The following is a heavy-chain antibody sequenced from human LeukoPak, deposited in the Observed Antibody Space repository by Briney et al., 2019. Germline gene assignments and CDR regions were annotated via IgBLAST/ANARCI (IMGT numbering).Heavy chain of an antibody. CDR1: GFTFSNYW. J-gene: IGHJ4*02. CDR3: ARDRYSTY. V-gene: IGHV3-7*01. CDR2: IKQGGGEK. Sequence: GGSLRLSCAASGFTFSNYWMSWVRQAPGKGLEWVANIKQGGGEKYYVDSVKGRFTISRDNARNSVYLQMNSLRAEDTAVYYCARDRYSTYWGQGTLVTVSS. D-gene: IGHD5-12*01.